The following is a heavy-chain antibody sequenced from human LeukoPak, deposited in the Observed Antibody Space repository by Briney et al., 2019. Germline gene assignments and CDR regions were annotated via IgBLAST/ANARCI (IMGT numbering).Heavy chain of an antibody. V-gene: IGHV1-69*06. CDR3: ATSQYCSSTSCLYYFDY. Sequence: GASVKVSCKASGGTFSSYAISWVRQAPGQGLEWMGGIIPIFGTAIYAQKFQGRVTMTEDTSTDTAYMELSSLRSEDTAAYYCATSQYCSSTSCLYYFDYWGQGTLVTVSS. J-gene: IGHJ4*02. D-gene: IGHD2-2*01. CDR2: IIPIFGTA. CDR1: GGTFSSYA.